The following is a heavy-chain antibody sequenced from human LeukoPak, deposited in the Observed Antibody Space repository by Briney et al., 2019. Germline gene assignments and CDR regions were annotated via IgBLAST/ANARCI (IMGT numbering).Heavy chain of an antibody. V-gene: IGHV4-39*01. D-gene: IGHD2-2*01. J-gene: IGHJ4*02. CDR2: IYYSGST. CDR1: GGSISSSSYY. CDR3: ARQAPLGYCSSTSCYGEIDY. Sequence: SETLSLTCTVSGGSISSSSYYWGWIRQPPGKGLEWIGSIYYSGSTYYNPSLKSRAPIFVDTSKNQFSLKLSSVTAADTAVYYCARQAPLGYCSSTSCYGEIDYWGQGTLVTVSS.